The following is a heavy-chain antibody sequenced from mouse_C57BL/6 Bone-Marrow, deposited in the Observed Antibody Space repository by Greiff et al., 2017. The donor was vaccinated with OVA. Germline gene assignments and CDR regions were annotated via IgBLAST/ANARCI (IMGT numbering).Heavy chain of an antibody. CDR3: AKQPGDKFAY. J-gene: IGHJ3*01. D-gene: IGHD3-3*01. V-gene: IGHV2-9*01. CDR1: GFSLTSYG. Sequence: QVQLQQSGPGLVAPSQSLSITCTVSGFSLTSYGVDWVRQPPGKGLEWLGVIWGGGSTNYNSALMSRLCISKDNSKSQVFIKVNRLQTDDTAIDYCAKQPGDKFAYWGQGALVTVSA. CDR2: IWGGGST.